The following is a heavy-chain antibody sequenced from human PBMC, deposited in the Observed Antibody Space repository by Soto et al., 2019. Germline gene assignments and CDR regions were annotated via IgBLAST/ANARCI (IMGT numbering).Heavy chain of an antibody. CDR1: GFTFSNFE. D-gene: IGHD3-22*01. J-gene: IGHJ3*02. Sequence: GGSLRLSCVASGFTFSNFEMQWMRQVPGKGLEWVSSISGSSNYIYYADSVKGRFTITRDNARDSMYLQMNSLRAEDTAVYYCAHTQRGSSGYYGNDAFDIWGQGTMVTVSS. CDR3: AHTQRGSSGYYGNDAFDI. V-gene: IGHV3-21*04. CDR2: ISGSSNYI.